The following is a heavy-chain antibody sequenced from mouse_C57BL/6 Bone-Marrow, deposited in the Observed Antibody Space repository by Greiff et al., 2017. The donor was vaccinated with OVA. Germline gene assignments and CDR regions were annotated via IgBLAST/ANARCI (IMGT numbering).Heavy chain of an antibody. Sequence: VKLMESGAELAKPGASVKLSCKASGYTFTSYWMHWVKQRPGQGLEWIGYINPSSGYTKYNQKFKDKATLTADKSSSTAYMQLSSLTSEGSAVSYCARWYYAMDYWGQGTSVTVSS. V-gene: IGHV1-7*01. CDR3: ARWYYAMDY. CDR1: GYTFTSYW. J-gene: IGHJ4*01. CDR2: INPSSGYT.